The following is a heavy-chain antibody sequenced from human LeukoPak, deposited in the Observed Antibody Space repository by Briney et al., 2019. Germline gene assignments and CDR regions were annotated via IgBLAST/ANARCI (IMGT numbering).Heavy chain of an antibody. CDR1: GGSMKKSY. Sequence: SETLSLTCLVSGGSMKKSYWTWIRQAPGKGLEWIGNIDDSGNTNYSPSLKSRVTISLDTSKNQFSLKLSSVTAADTAVYYCATLNSSGYYSWIWGQGTLVTVSS. CDR3: ATLNSSGYYSWI. J-gene: IGHJ4*02. V-gene: IGHV4-59*08. CDR2: IDDSGNT. D-gene: IGHD3-22*01.